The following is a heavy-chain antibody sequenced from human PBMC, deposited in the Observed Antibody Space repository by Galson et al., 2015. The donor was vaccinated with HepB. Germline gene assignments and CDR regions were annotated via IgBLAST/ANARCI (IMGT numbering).Heavy chain of an antibody. Sequence: LRLSCAASGFTVSSNYMSWVRQAPGKGLEWVSVIYSGGSSYYADSVKGRFTISRDNSKNTLYLQMNSLRAEDTAVYYCARDEVRDYGFLDYWGQGTLVTVSS. V-gene: IGHV3-66*01. CDR2: IYSGGSS. CDR3: ARDEVRDYGFLDY. J-gene: IGHJ4*02. D-gene: IGHD4-17*01. CDR1: GFTVSSNY.